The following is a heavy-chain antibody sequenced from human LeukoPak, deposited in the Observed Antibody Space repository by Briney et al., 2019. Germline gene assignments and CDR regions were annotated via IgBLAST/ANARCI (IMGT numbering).Heavy chain of an antibody. D-gene: IGHD3-10*01. CDR1: GYTFTSYY. CDR2: ISAYNGNT. J-gene: IGHJ4*02. CDR3: ARDARVLWFGEPFDY. V-gene: IGHV1-18*04. Sequence: ASVKVSCKASGYTFTSYYMHWVRQAPGQGLEWMGWISAYNGNTNYAQKLQGRVTMTTDTSTSTAYMELRSLRSDDTAVYYCARDARVLWFGEPFDYWGQGTLVTVSS.